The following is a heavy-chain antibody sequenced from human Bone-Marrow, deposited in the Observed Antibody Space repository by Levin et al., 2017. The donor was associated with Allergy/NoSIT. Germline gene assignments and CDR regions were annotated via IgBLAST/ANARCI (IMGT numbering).Heavy chain of an antibody. Sequence: GGSLRLSCAASGFTFSSYWMHWVRQAPGKGLVWVSRINSDGSSTSYADSVKGRFTISRDNAKNTLYLQMNSLRAEDTAVYYCARVEADQTTLYYYYGMDGWGQGTTVTVSS. CDR1: GFTFSSYW. J-gene: IGHJ6*02. V-gene: IGHV3-74*01. CDR2: INSDGSST. CDR3: ARVEADQTTLYYYYGMDG. D-gene: IGHD1-7*01.